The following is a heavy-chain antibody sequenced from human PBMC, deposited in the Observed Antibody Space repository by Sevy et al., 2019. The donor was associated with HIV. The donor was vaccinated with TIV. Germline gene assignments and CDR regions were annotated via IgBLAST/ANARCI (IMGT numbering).Heavy chain of an antibody. V-gene: IGHV3-30-3*01. CDR1: GFTFSSYA. Sequence: GESLKISCAASGFTFSSYAMHWVRQAPGKGLEWVAVISYDGSNKYYADSVKVRFTISRDNSKNTLYLQMNSLRAEDTAVYYCARGPFIAAAGTVYFDYWGQGTLVTVSS. D-gene: IGHD6-13*01. CDR3: ARGPFIAAAGTVYFDY. CDR2: ISYDGSNK. J-gene: IGHJ4*02.